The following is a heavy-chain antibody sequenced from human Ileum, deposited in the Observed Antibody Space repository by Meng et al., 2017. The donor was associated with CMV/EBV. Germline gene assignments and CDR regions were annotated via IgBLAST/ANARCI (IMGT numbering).Heavy chain of an antibody. V-gene: IGHV3-7*01. J-gene: IGHJ4*02. CDR1: GFTLSSYW. D-gene: IGHD2-2*01. Sequence: GESLKISCAASGFTLSSYWMSWVRQAPGKGLEWVANIKQDGSEKYYVDSVKGRFTIPRDNARDSLYLQMNSLRAEDTAVYYCARGRWDIVVLPAGYYFDYWGQGTLVTVSS. CDR2: IKQDGSEK. CDR3: ARGRWDIVVLPAGYYFDY.